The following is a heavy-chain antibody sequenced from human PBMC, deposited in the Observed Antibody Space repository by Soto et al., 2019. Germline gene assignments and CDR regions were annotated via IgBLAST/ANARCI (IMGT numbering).Heavy chain of an antibody. Sequence: PSETLSLTCAVYGGSFSGYYWSWIRQPPGKGLEWIGEINHSGSTNYNPSLKSRVTISVDTSKNQFSLKLSSVTAADTAVYYCARGGYYFGRYWGQGTLVTVSS. CDR2: INHSGST. CDR1: GGSFSGYY. D-gene: IGHD3-10*01. J-gene: IGHJ4*02. CDR3: ARGGYYFGRY. V-gene: IGHV4-34*01.